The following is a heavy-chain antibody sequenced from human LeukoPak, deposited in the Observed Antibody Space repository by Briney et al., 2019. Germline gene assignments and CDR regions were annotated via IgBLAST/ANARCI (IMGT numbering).Heavy chain of an antibody. J-gene: IGHJ4*02. Sequence: SETLSLTCTVSSYSSISSGYYWAWIRQPPGKGLEWVGSVYHSGSTYYNPSLKSRVTISVDTSKNQFSLKLSSVTAADTAVYYCARGRFDYWGQGTLVTVSS. CDR3: ARGRFDY. CDR1: SYSSISSGYY. V-gene: IGHV4-38-2*02. CDR2: VYHSGST.